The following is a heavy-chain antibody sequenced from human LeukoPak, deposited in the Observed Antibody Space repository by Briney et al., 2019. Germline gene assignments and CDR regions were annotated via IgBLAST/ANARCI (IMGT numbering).Heavy chain of an antibody. J-gene: IGHJ2*01. V-gene: IGHV4-34*01. CDR1: GGSFSGYY. D-gene: IGHD2-15*01. Sequence: SETLSLTCAVYGGSFSGYYWSWIRQPPGKGLEWIGEINHSGSTNYNPSLKSRVTISVDTSKNQFSLKLSSVTAADTAVYYCARVAGDCSGGSCYSNWYFDLWGRGTLVTVSS. CDR2: INHSGST. CDR3: ARVAGDCSGGSCYSNWYFDL.